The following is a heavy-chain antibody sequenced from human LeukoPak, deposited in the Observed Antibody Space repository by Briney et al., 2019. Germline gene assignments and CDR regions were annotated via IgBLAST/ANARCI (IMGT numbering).Heavy chain of an antibody. D-gene: IGHD3-22*01. CDR1: GYAFTGYY. CDR3: ARVASRYYDSSGYYCQDY. Sequence: ASVKVSCKASGYAFTGYYVHWVRQAPGLGLEWMGCINPNSGATNYAQKFQGRVTMTRDTSITTAYMEVTRLRSDDTAVYYCARVASRYYDSSGYYCQDYWGQGTLVTVSS. CDR2: INPNSGAT. V-gene: IGHV1-2*02. J-gene: IGHJ4*02.